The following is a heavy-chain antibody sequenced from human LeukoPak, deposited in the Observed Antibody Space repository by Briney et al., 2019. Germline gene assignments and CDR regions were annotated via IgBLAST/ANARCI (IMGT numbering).Heavy chain of an antibody. CDR2: IYYSGST. CDR1: GGSINNYY. D-gene: IGHD6-19*01. Sequence: SETLSLTCTVSGGSINNYYWSWIRQPPGKGLEWIGYIYYSGSTNYNPSLKSRVTISVDTSKSQFSLKLTSVTAADTTVYYCARGTSGWQYYYYYYYMDVWGKGTTVTVSS. CDR3: ARGTSGWQYYYYYYYMDV. J-gene: IGHJ6*03. V-gene: IGHV4-59*01.